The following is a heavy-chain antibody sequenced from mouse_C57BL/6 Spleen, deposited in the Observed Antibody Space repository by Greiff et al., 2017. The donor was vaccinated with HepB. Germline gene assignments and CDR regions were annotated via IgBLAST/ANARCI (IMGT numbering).Heavy chain of an antibody. D-gene: IGHD1-1*01. V-gene: IGHV3-1*01. CDR3: ARSITTVVEYYFDY. CDR1: GYSITSGYD. CDR2: ISYSGST. J-gene: IGHJ2*01. Sequence: EVKLQESGPGMVKPSQSLSLTCTVTGYSITSGYDWHWIRHVPGNKLEWMGYISYSGSTNYNPSLKSRISITHDTSKNHFFLKLNSVTTEDTATYYCARSITTVVEYYFDYWGQGTTLTVSS.